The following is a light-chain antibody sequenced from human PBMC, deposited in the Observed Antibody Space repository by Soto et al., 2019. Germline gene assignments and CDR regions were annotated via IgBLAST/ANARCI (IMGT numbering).Light chain of an antibody. CDR1: QSVSSN. Sequence: EIVMTQSPATLSVSPGERATLSCRASQSVSSNLAWYQQKPGQAPRLLNYGVSTRATGIPVRFSGSGSGTEFTLAISSLQSEAFAVYYCQQYNKWPLTFGGGTVVEL. V-gene: IGKV3-15*01. CDR3: QQYNKWPLT. J-gene: IGKJ4*01. CDR2: GVS.